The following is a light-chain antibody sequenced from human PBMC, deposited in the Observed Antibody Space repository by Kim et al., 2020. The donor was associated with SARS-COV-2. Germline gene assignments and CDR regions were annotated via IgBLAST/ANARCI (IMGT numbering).Light chain of an antibody. CDR3: QQSYSTPLT. CDR2: AAS. V-gene: IGKV1-39*01. J-gene: IGKJ4*01. CDR1: QSISSY. Sequence: DIQITQSPSSLSASVGDRVTITCRASQSISSYLNWYQQKPGKAPKLLIYAASSLQSGVPSRFSGSGSGTDFTLTISSLQPEDFATYDCQQSYSTPLTFGGGTKLEI.